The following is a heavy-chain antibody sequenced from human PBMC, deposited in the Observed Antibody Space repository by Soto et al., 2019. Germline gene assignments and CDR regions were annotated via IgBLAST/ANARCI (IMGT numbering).Heavy chain of an antibody. D-gene: IGHD3-10*01. J-gene: IGHJ4*02. CDR2: IYWDDDE. CDR3: AHSRNLITEDAQVGDFDY. Sequence: QISLKESGPPLVKPTETLKLTCTFSGFSLTTDGEGVGWVRQPPGEALEWLALIYWDDDERYSPSLKTRLTIKKAPSKNQVVLILTNMDPVDTATYYCAHSRNLITEDAQVGDFDYWGQGTLVTVSS. V-gene: IGHV2-5*02. CDR1: GFSLTTDGEG.